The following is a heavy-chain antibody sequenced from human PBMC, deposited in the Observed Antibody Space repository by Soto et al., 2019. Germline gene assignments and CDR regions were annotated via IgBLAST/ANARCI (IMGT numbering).Heavy chain of an antibody. V-gene: IGHV5-10-1*01. J-gene: IGHJ6*02. D-gene: IGHD3-10*01. CDR2: IDPSDSYT. CDR1: GYSFTSYW. CDR3: ARRDYGSGSYPFYYYGMDV. Sequence: GESLKISCKGSGYSFTSYWISWVRQMPGKGLEWMGRIDPSDSYTNYSPSFQGHVTISADKSISTAYLQWSSLKASDTAMYYCARRDYGSGSYPFYYYGMDVWGQGTTVTVSS.